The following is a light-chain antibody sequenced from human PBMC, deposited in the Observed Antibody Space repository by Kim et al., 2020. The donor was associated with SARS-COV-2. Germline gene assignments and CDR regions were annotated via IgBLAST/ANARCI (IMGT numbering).Light chain of an antibody. Sequence: ALGKTVTITCQGDSLRGYYASWFRQKSGQAPILVIYGDKNRPSGIPDRFSGSGSGNTASLTITGAQAEDEADYYCNSRDSSGNHVLFGGGTKLTVL. CDR3: NSRDSSGNHVL. V-gene: IGLV3-19*01. CDR1: SLRGYY. CDR2: GDK. J-gene: IGLJ3*02.